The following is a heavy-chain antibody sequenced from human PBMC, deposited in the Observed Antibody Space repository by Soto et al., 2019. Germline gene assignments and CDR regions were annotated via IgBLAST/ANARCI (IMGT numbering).Heavy chain of an antibody. CDR1: VGSISSSSYY. J-gene: IGHJ4*02. CDR3: ARHGAPYYYASRGFF. CDR2: VYYSGST. D-gene: IGHD3-22*01. Sequence: SETVSLTCTFSVGSISSSSYYWGWIRQPPGKGLEWIGSVYYSGSTYYNPSLKSRVTISVDTSKKQFSLKLSSVGDADTAAYYCARHGAPYYYASRGFFRGPGTLVPVSS. V-gene: IGHV4-39*01.